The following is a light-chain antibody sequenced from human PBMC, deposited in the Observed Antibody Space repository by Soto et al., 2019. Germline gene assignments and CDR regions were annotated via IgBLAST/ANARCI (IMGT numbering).Light chain of an antibody. CDR2: DVS. CDR3: CSYAGSSASV. CDR1: SSDVGGYNY. V-gene: IGLV2-11*01. J-gene: IGLJ1*01. Sequence: QSALTQPRSVSGSPGQSVTISCTGTSSDVGGYNYVSWYQQHPGKAPKLMIYDVSKRPSGVPDRFSGSKSGTTASLTISGLQAEDGADYYCCSYAGSSASVFGTGTKLTVL.